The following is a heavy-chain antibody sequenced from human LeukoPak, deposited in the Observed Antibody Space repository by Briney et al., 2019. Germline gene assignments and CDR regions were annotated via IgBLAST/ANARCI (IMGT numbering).Heavy chain of an antibody. CDR2: INPSGGST. V-gene: IGHV1-46*01. J-gene: IGHJ4*02. CDR1: GYTFTSYY. D-gene: IGHD3-3*01. Sequence: ASVKVSCKASGYTFTSYYMHWVRQAPGQGLEWMGIINPSGGSTSYAQKFQGRVTMTRDTSTSTVYMELSSLRSEDTAVYYCARYDFWSGYYYAVDYWGQGTLVTVSS. CDR3: ARYDFWSGYYYAVDY.